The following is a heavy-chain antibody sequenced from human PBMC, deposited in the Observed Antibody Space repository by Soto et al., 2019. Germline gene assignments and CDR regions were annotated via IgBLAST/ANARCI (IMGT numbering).Heavy chain of an antibody. D-gene: IGHD5-18*01. CDR1: GFTFSSYA. V-gene: IGHV3-30-3*01. J-gene: IGHJ4*02. Sequence: QVQLVESGGGVVQPGRSLRLSCAGSGFTFSSYAMHWVRQAPGKGLEWGAVISYDGSNKYYADSVKGRFTISRDNSKNTLYLQMNSLRAEDTAVYYCARSLVDTAMVTGLFDYWGQGTLVTVSS. CDR2: ISYDGSNK. CDR3: ARSLVDTAMVTGLFDY.